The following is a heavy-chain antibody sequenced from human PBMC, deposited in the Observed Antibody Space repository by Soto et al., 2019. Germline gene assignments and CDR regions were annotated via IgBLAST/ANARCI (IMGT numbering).Heavy chain of an antibody. CDR2: IYYSGST. Sequence: LSLTYTVSGGSISSYYWSLIRQPPGKGLEWIGYIYYSGSTNYNPSLKSRVTISVDTSKNQFSLKLSSVTAADTAVYYCARGRIQLWAYFDYWGQGTLVTVSS. D-gene: IGHD5-18*01. V-gene: IGHV4-59*01. CDR1: GGSISSYY. J-gene: IGHJ4*02. CDR3: ARGRIQLWAYFDY.